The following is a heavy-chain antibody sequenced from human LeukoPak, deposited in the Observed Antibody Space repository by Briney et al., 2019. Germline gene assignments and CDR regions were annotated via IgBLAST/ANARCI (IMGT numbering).Heavy chain of an antibody. CDR1: GFIFSNYW. D-gene: IGHD3-10*01. CDR3: ARETKRFGELLGGWQYYFDY. CDR2: MKQDGREK. Sequence: GGSLRLSCVASGFIFSNYWMSWVRQVPGKGLEWVANMKQDGREKYLVDSVKGRFTISRDNAKNSVYLQMNSLRAEDTAVYYCARETKRFGELLGGWQYYFDYWGQGTLVTVSS. V-gene: IGHV3-7*01. J-gene: IGHJ4*02.